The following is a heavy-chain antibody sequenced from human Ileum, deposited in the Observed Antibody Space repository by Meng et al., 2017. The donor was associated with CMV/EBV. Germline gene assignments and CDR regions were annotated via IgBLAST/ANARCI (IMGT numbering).Heavy chain of an antibody. D-gene: IGHD2/OR15-2a*01. V-gene: IGHV3-23*01. CDR1: GLTFNSYS. J-gene: IGHJ4*02. Sequence: GESLKISCVASGLTFNSYSMGWVRQAPGKGLEWVAAISGSGANSYYAESVKGRATISRDNSKNTLLLELNGLRAEDTARYYCAREGCTTHNCHFDSWGQGSLVTVSS. CDR3: AREGCTTHNCHFDS. CDR2: ISGSGANS.